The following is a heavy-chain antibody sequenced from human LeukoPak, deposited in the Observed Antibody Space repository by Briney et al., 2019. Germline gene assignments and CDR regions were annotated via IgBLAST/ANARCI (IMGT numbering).Heavy chain of an antibody. Sequence: PGGSLRLSCAASGFTFSSYAMGWVRQAPGKGLEWVSTITGSGGTTFYADSVKGRFTTSRDNSKRTLYLQMNSLRAEDTAVYYCAKHDDIFSGLSYWGQGTLVTVSS. J-gene: IGHJ4*02. D-gene: IGHD3-9*01. CDR2: ITGSGGTT. V-gene: IGHV3-23*01. CDR3: AKHDDIFSGLSY. CDR1: GFTFSSYA.